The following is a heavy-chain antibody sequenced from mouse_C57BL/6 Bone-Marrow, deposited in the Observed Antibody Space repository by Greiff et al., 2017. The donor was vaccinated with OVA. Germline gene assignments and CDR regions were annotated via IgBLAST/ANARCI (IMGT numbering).Heavy chain of an antibody. CDR1: GFTFSDYY. V-gene: IGHV5-16*01. CDR2: LNPDGSST. J-gene: IGHJ2*01. CDR3: ARDDYDVDFDY. Sequence: EVMLVESEGGLVQPGSSMKLSCTASGFTFSDYYMAWVRQVPEKGLEWVANLNPDGSSTYYLDSFKSRFTISRDNANNTLYVQMSSLKSEDTAAYYCARDDYDVDFDYWGQGTTLTVSS. D-gene: IGHD2-4*01.